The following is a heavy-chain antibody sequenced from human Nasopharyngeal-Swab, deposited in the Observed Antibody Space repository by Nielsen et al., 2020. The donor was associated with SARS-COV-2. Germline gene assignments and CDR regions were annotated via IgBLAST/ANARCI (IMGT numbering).Heavy chain of an antibody. D-gene: IGHD3-10*01. CDR2: VIPIFGTP. Sequence: SVKVSCKASRGTLTNYAISWVRQAPGQGLVWMGGVIPIFGTPNYAQKFQGRITITADAARTTAYMELSSLTFEDTAVYYCARHITRLDAFDLWGQGTLVTVSS. CDR1: RGTLTNYA. V-gene: IGHV1-69*13. J-gene: IGHJ3*01. CDR3: ARHITRLDAFDL.